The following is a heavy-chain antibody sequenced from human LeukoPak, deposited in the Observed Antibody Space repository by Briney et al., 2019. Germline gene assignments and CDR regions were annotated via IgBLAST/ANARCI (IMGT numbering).Heavy chain of an antibody. D-gene: IGHD6-19*01. J-gene: IGHJ4*02. Sequence: GGSLRLSCAASGFTFSSYAVSWVRQAPGKGLEWVSAISGSGGSTYYADSVKGRFTISRDNSKNTLYLQMNSLGAEDTAVYYCAKAGYSSGWYVLASWGQGTLVTVSS. CDR1: GFTFSSYA. V-gene: IGHV3-23*01. CDR3: AKAGYSSGWYVLAS. CDR2: ISGSGGST.